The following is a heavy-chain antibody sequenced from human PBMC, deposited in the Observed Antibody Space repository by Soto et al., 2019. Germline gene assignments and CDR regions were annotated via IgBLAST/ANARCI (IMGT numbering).Heavy chain of an antibody. CDR1: GYTLTELS. CDR2: FDPEDGET. J-gene: IGHJ3*02. D-gene: IGHD2-8*01. Sequence: ASVKVSCKVSGYTLTELSMHWVRQAPGKGLEWMGGFDPEDGETIYAQKFQGRVTMTEDTSTDTAYMELSSLRSEDTAVYYCATDLMSMRAFDIWGQGTMVTVS. V-gene: IGHV1-24*01. CDR3: ATDLMSMRAFDI.